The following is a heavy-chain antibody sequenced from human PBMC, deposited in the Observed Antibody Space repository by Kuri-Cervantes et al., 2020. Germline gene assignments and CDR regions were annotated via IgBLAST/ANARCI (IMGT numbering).Heavy chain of an antibody. CDR1: GYTFSTYG. CDR2: IMPYNGDT. Sequence: ASVKVSCKTSGYTFSTYGISWVRQAPGQGLEWMGWIMPYNGDTHYAQKFQDRVTMTTDTSTSTAYMELSRLRYDDTAVYYCARGGEGQHLGIGVYWGQGTLVTVSS. J-gene: IGHJ4*02. D-gene: IGHD1-26*01. V-gene: IGHV1-18*01. CDR3: ARGGEGQHLGIGVY.